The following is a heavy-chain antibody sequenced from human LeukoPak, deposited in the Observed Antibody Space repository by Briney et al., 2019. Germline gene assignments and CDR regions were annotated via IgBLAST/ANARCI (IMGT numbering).Heavy chain of an antibody. V-gene: IGHV3-48*01. J-gene: IGHJ4*02. CDR1: GFTFSSYV. CDR3: ARDPYTGSDGFDY. CDR2: ISSSSSSK. D-gene: IGHD1-26*01. Sequence: GGSLRLSCAAPGFTFSSYVMSWVRQAPGKGLEWVSFISSSSSSKYYADSVKGRFTISRDNAKDSLYLQMNSLRAEDTAVYYCARDPYTGSDGFDYWGQGTLVTVSS.